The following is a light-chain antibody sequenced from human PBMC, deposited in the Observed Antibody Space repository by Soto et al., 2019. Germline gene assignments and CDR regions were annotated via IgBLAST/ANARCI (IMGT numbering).Light chain of an antibody. Sequence: ETVMTQSAVTLSVSLGERATLSCRASQSVSTNLAWYQQNPGQAPRLIIYGASTRATGIPARFSGSGSGTDFTHPISSMQAEDFAVYYCQQYNSWPPGTFGRGTNGEIK. CDR1: QSVSTN. CDR3: QQYNSWPPGT. V-gene: IGKV3-15*01. CDR2: GAS. J-gene: IGKJ1*01.